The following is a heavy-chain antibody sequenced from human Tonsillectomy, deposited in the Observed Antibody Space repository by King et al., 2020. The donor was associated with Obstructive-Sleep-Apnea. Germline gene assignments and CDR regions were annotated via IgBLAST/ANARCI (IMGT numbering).Heavy chain of an antibody. J-gene: IGHJ4*02. CDR3: VRSRMIAVAGTRDY. CDR2: IKQDGNEK. Sequence: VQLVESGGGLVQPGGSLRLSCAVSGFTFSSYWMSWVRQAPGKGLEGVANIKQDGNEKYYVDSVKGRFTISRDNANNSLFLQMDSLRAEDTAVYYCVRSRMIAVAGTRDYWGQGTLVTVSS. D-gene: IGHD6-19*01. V-gene: IGHV3-7*01. CDR1: GFTFSSYW.